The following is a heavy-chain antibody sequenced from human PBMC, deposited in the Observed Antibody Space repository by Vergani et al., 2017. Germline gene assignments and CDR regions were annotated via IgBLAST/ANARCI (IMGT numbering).Heavy chain of an antibody. CDR3: AKVLGEYQLVAFDY. CDR1: GFTFDAYT. J-gene: IGHJ4*02. D-gene: IGHD3-16*01. V-gene: IGHV3-43*01. CDR2: ISWDGGNT. Sequence: EVQLVESGGVVVQPGGSLRLSCAASGFTFDAYTMHWVRQAPGKGLEWVALISWDGGNTYYADSVKGRFTISRDNIKNSLYLQMNSLRTEDTALYYCAKVLGEYQLVAFDYWGQGTLVTVSS.